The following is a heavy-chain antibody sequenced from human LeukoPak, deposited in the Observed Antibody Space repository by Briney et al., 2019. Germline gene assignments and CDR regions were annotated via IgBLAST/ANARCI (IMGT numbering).Heavy chain of an antibody. V-gene: IGHV4-59*01. CDR3: AREANDSSGNWFDL. Sequence: PSETLSLTCTVSGGSISSYYWSWIRQPPGKGLEWIGYIYYSGSTNYNPSLKSRVTISVDTSKNQSSLKLSSVTAADTAVYYCAREANDSSGNWFDLWGQGTLVTVSS. CDR2: IYYSGST. J-gene: IGHJ5*02. CDR1: GGSISSYY. D-gene: IGHD3-22*01.